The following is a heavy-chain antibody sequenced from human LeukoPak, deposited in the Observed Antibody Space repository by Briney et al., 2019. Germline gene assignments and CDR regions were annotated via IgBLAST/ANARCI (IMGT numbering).Heavy chain of an antibody. Sequence: PSETLSLTCTVSGDSITSDTYYWGWIRQPPGKELEWIGTIYYSGTTFYNPSLKSRVTISVDTSKNQFSLRLNSVTAADTAVYYCARRDSYSSGYYYFDYWGQGTLVTVSS. CDR3: ARRDSYSSGYYYFDY. J-gene: IGHJ4*02. V-gene: IGHV4-39*01. CDR2: IYYSGTT. D-gene: IGHD3-22*01. CDR1: GDSITSDTYY.